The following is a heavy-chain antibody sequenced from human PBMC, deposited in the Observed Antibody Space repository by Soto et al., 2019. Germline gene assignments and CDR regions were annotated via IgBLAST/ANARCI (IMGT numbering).Heavy chain of an antibody. V-gene: IGHV3-9*01. CDR2: ISWNSGSI. Sequence: GGSLRLSCAASGFTFDDYAMHWVRQAPGKGLEWVSGISWNSGSIGYADSVKGRFTISRDNAKNSLYLQMNSLRAEDTALYYCAKVQDSSSPISNFDYWGQGTLVT. CDR1: GFTFDDYA. D-gene: IGHD6-6*01. J-gene: IGHJ4*02. CDR3: AKVQDSSSPISNFDY.